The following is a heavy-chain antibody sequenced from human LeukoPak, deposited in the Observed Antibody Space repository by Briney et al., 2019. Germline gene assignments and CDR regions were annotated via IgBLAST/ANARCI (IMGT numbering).Heavy chain of an antibody. D-gene: IGHD1-1*01. CDR1: GGSISNYY. CDR2: ISYNGKT. J-gene: IGHJ4*02. Sequence: SETLSLTCTVSGGSISNYYWGCVRPPPGKGLERIAYISYNGKTNYNPSLRSRVTMSVDMSKSQFSLNLTSMTAADTAVYYCVRLGRSLHWSPDFWGLGTLVTVSS. CDR3: VRLGRSLHWSPDF. V-gene: IGHV4-59*01.